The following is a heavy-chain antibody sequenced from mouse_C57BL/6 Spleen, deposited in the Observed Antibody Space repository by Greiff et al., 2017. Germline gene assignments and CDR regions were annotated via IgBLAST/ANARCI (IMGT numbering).Heavy chain of an antibody. Sequence: VQLVESGPGLVAPSQSLSITCTVSGFSLTSYAISWVRQPPGKGLEWLGVIWTGGGTYYNSDFNSRLSISKDNSKSQVFLKMNSLQTDDTGRYYCARNVYYYGSERGDAMDYWGQGTSVTVSS. CDR2: IWTGGGT. CDR3: ARNVYYYGSERGDAMDY. CDR1: GFSLTSYA. V-gene: IGHV2-9-1*01. D-gene: IGHD1-1*01. J-gene: IGHJ4*01.